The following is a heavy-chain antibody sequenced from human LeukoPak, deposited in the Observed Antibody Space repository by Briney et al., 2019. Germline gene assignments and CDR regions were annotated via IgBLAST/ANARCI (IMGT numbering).Heavy chain of an antibody. CDR2: INPSGGST. D-gene: IGHD1-20*01. CDR1: GYTFTSYY. J-gene: IGHJ3*02. CDR3: ARLTGKKAFDI. V-gene: IGHV1-46*01. Sequence: ASVKVSCKASGYTFTSYYIHWVRQAPGQGLECMGIINPSGGSTSYAQKFQGRVTMTRDASTSTVYMELSSLRSEDTAVYYCARLTGKKAFDIWGQGTMVTVAS.